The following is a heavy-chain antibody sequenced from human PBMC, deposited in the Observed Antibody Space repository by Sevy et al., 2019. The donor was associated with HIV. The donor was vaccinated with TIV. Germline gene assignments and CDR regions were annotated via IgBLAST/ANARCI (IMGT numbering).Heavy chain of an antibody. CDR3: FSGWYDHGAFDI. V-gene: IGHV3-15*01. CDR2: IKSKTDGGTT. J-gene: IGHJ3*02. CDR1: GFTFSNAW. Sequence: GGSLRLSCAASGFTFSNAWMSWVRQAPGKGLEWVDRIKSKTDGGTTDYAAPMKGRFTISRDDSKNTLYLQMNSLKTEDTAVYYCFSGWYDHGAFDIWGQGTMVTVSS. D-gene: IGHD6-19*01.